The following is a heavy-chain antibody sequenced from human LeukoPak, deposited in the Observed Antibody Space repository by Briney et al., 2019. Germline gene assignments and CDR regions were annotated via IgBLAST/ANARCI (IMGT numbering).Heavy chain of an antibody. Sequence: GWSLRLSCAASGFTFSSYAMSWVRQAPGKGLEGVSAISGSGGSTYYADSVKGRFTISRDNSKNTVYLQMNSRSAEDTAVDYCAKDPRHSYGSGKSDPWGQGTLVTVSS. V-gene: IGHV3-23*01. CDR1: GFTFSSYA. CDR3: AKDPRHSYGSGKSDP. D-gene: IGHD3-10*01. CDR2: ISGSGGST. J-gene: IGHJ5*02.